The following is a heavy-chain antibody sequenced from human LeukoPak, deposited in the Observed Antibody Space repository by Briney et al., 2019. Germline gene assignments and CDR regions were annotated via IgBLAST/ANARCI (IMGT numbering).Heavy chain of an antibody. J-gene: IGHJ6*02. CDR1: GFTFHSHA. Sequence: GGSLRLSCAASGFTFHSHAMHWVRQAPGKGLVWVSRINSDGGSTTYADSVKGRFTISRDNAKNMLYLQMNSLRAEDTAVYYCARDRFFGMDVWGQGITVTVSS. CDR2: INSDGGST. CDR3: ARDRFFGMDV. V-gene: IGHV3-74*01.